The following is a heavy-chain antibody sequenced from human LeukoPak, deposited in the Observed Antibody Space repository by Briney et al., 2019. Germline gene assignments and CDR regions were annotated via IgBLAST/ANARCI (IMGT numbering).Heavy chain of an antibody. D-gene: IGHD3-22*01. J-gene: IGHJ4*02. CDR1: GFTFSSYA. V-gene: IGHV3-23*01. CDR2: ISGSGGST. CDR3: AKTDDSRKIYLYY. Sequence: GGSLRLSCAASGFTFSSYAMSWVRQAPGKGLEGVSAISGSGGSTYYADSVKGRFTISRHNSKNKLYLQMNSLRAEDTAVYYCAKTDDSRKIYLYYWGQGTLVTVSS.